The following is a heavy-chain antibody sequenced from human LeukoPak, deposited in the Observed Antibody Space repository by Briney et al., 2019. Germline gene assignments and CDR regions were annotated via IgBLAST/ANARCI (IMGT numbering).Heavy chain of an antibody. Sequence: GGTLRLSCAASGFTFSSYGMSWVRQAPGKGLEWVSAISGSGGSTYYADSVKGRFTISRDNAKNSLYLQMNSLRAEDTAVYYCARTLLYYFDYWGQGTLVTVSS. J-gene: IGHJ4*02. V-gene: IGHV3-23*01. CDR1: GFTFSSYG. D-gene: IGHD2-15*01. CDR2: ISGSGGST. CDR3: ARTLLYYFDY.